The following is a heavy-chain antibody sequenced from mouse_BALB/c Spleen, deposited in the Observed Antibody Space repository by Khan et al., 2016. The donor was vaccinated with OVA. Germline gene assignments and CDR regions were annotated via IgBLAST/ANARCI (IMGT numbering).Heavy chain of an antibody. CDR3: ARRGYDYGRVALLAY. CDR2: IWSAGSS. V-gene: IGHV2-2*02. D-gene: IGHD2-4*01. CDR1: GFSLTNYS. J-gene: IGHJ3*01. Sequence: QVQLKESGPGLVQPSQSLSITCTVSGFSLTNYSVHWVRQSPGKGLEWLGVIWSAGSSDYNADFISGLTTRKDNSRSQVFFKMNRLPPNDTAIYYCARRGYDYGRVALLAYWGQGTRVTVSA.